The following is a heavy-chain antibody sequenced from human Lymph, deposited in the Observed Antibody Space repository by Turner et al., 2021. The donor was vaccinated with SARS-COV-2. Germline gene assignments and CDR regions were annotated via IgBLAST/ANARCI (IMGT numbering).Heavy chain of an antibody. D-gene: IGHD2-15*01. CDR3: ATVLCSGGSCYYYGMDV. V-gene: IGHV1-24*01. J-gene: IGHJ6*02. CDR1: GYTLTELS. CDR2: FDPEDGEK. Sequence: QVQLVQSGAEVKKPGASMKVSCKVSGYTLTELSMHWVRQAPGKGLEWAGGFDPEDGEKVYAQKFQGRVTMTEDTSTDTAYMEPSSLRSEDTAVYYCATVLCSGGSCYYYGMDVWGQGTTVTVSS.